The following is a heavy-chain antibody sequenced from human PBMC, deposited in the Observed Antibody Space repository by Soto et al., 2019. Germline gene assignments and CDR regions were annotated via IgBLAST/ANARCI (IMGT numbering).Heavy chain of an antibody. Sequence: SETLSLTCTVSGGSISSYYWSWIRQPPGKGLEWIGYIYYSGSTNYNPSLKSRVTISVDTSKNQFSLKLSSVTAADTAVYYCARGGHYDILTGYNYYFDYWGPGTLVTVSS. CDR3: ARGGHYDILTGYNYYFDY. CDR2: IYYSGST. V-gene: IGHV4-59*01. D-gene: IGHD3-9*01. J-gene: IGHJ4*02. CDR1: GGSISSYY.